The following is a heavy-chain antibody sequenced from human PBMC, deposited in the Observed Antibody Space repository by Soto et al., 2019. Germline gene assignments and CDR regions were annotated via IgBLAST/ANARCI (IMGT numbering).Heavy chain of an antibody. CDR1: GFTFSSYA. V-gene: IGHV3-30-3*01. J-gene: IGHJ5*02. CDR2: ISYDGSNK. Sequence: GGSLRLSCAASGFTFSSYAMHWVRQAPGKGLEWVAVISYDGSNKYYADSVKGRFTISRDNSKNTLYLQMNSLRAEDTAVYYCARDRGDPGADYDFWSGYYKRSGWFDPWCQGTLVTVSS. CDR3: ARDRGDPGADYDFWSGYYKRSGWFDP. D-gene: IGHD3-3*01.